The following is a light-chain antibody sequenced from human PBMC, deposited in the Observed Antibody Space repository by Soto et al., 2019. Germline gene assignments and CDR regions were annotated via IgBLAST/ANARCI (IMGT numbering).Light chain of an antibody. CDR3: QQYNYSPHT. CDR1: PSISSSF. J-gene: IGKJ2*01. CDR2: SAS. V-gene: IGKV3-20*01. Sequence: ETVLPQSPGPLSLSPGERTTLSCRASPSISSSFLAWYQQTPGHSPSLLIYSASTRAPGVPDRFSGSGSGTDFTLTISRLEPEDFAVYYCQQYNYSPHTFGQGTKL.